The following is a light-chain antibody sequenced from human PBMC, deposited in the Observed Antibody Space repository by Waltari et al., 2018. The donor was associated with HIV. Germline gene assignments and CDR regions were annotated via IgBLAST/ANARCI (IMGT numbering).Light chain of an antibody. CDR2: RAS. Sequence: DIQMTQSPSTLSASVGDRVTINCRASQNIYKWLAWFQQKPGKAPKLLIYRASGLETGVPSRFSGSGSGTQFTLTITSLLPDDSATYFCQQYNGYPWTFGQGTKVEIK. CDR1: QNIYKW. J-gene: IGKJ1*01. CDR3: QQYNGYPWT. V-gene: IGKV1-5*03.